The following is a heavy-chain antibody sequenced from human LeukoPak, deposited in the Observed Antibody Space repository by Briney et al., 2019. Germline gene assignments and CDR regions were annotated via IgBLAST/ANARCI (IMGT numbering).Heavy chain of an antibody. CDR3: ARSIGLTGGGVDV. D-gene: IGHD3-9*01. V-gene: IGHV3-11*01. CDR2: ITDSGSSI. Sequence: PGGSLRLSCAPSGFTFRDFNMNWFRQAPGQGLEWLSYITDSGSSIHYADSVNARLTISRDNAKNPLYLKMNSQRAEDWAVYYCARSIGLTGGGVDVWGRGTTVTVSS. J-gene: IGHJ6*02. CDR1: GFTFRDFN.